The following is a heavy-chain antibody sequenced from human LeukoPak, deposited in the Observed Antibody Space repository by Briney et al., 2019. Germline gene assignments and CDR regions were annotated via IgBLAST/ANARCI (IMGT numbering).Heavy chain of an antibody. D-gene: IGHD6-13*01. CDR1: GYTFTSYG. Sequence: ASVKVSCKASGYTFTSYGIRWVRQAPGQGLEWMGWMNPNSGNTGYAQKFQGRVTITRNTSISTAHMELSSLGSEDTAVYYCARRRAAAGTQRFDYWGQGTLVTVSS. J-gene: IGHJ4*02. CDR2: MNPNSGNT. CDR3: ARRRAAAGTQRFDY. V-gene: IGHV1-8*03.